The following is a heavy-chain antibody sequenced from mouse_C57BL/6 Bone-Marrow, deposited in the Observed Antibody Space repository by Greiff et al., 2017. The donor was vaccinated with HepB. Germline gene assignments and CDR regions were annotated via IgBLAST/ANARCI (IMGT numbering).Heavy chain of an antibody. Sequence: QVQLQQPWAELVKPGASVKLSCKASGYTFTSYWMHWVKQRPGQGLEWIGMIHPNSGSTNYNEKFKSKATLTVDKSSSTAYMQLSSLTSEDSAVYYCARDDYDYFDYWGQGTTLTVSS. CDR2: IHPNSGST. CDR1: GYTFTSYW. D-gene: IGHD2-4*01. J-gene: IGHJ2*01. CDR3: ARDDYDYFDY. V-gene: IGHV1-64*01.